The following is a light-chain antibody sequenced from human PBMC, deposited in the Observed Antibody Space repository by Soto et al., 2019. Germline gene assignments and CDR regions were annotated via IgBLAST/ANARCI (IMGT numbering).Light chain of an antibody. CDR3: AAYDDSLNGPGVV. CDR1: SSNIGSNT. J-gene: IGLJ2*01. V-gene: IGLV1-44*01. Sequence: QAVVTQPPSASGTPGQRVTISCSGSSSNIGSNTVNWYQQLPGTAPKLLIYSNNQRPSGVPDRFSGSQSGTSASLAISGLQSEDEADYYCAAYDDSLNGPGVVFGGGTKLTVL. CDR2: SNN.